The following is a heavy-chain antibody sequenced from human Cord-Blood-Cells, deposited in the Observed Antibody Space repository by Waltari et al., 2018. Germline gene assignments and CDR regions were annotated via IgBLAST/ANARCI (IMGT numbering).Heavy chain of an antibody. CDR3: ARGENDHGGYHY. V-gene: IGHV1-2*02. D-gene: IGHD5-12*01. CDR2: NNPKSGGT. CDR1: GYTFTGYY. J-gene: IGHJ4*02. Sequence: QVQLVQSGAEVKKPGASVKVSCKASGYTFTGYYMHWVRQALGQGLEWMGWNNPKSGGTNYAQKVQGRVTRTRDTPISTAYMELSRLRSDDTAGYYCARGENDHGGYHYWGQGTLVTVSS.